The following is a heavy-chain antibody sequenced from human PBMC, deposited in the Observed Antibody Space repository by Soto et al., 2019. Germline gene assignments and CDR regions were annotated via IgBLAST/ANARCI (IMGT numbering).Heavy chain of an antibody. CDR1: GFTFSTHA. Sequence: QVQLVESGGGVVQPGRSLRLSCAASGFTFSTHAMHWVRQATGKGLECVAIVSFDGSNKYYADSVKGRFTISRDNSKNTLYRQMSGLTPEDTAVYYCARDQTGITTTGGGRIDHWGQGTLVTVSS. J-gene: IGHJ4*02. D-gene: IGHD1-20*01. CDR2: VSFDGSNK. CDR3: ARDQTGITTTGGGRIDH. V-gene: IGHV3-30-3*01.